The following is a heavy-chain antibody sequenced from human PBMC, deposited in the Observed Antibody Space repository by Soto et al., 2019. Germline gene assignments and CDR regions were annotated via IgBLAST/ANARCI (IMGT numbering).Heavy chain of an antibody. J-gene: IGHJ4*02. D-gene: IGHD2-15*01. Sequence: EVQLVESGGGLVQPGRSLRLSCAASGFTFDDYAMHWVRRVPGKGLEWVSSISWNSNIIGYADSVKGRFTISRDNAKNSLYLQMSSLRPENTAFYYCAKGGPDGFCSGGRCYFDYWGQGTLVTVSS. CDR3: AKGGPDGFCSGGRCYFDY. CDR1: GFTFDDYA. CDR2: ISWNSNII. V-gene: IGHV3-9*01.